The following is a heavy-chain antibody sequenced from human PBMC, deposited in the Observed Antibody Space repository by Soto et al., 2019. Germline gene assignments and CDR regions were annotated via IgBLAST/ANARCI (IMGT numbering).Heavy chain of an antibody. Sequence: GGSLRLSCVASGFTFSPYALHWVRQAPGKGLQWLASSDGSNTYYADSVKGRFTISRDNSKNTLYLQMDSLRPEDTAVYYCARGYLTAAGLDYWGQGTLVTVSS. J-gene: IGHJ4*02. D-gene: IGHD6-13*01. V-gene: IGHV3-30-3*01. CDR3: ARGYLTAAGLDY. CDR2: SDGSNT. CDR1: GFTFSPYA.